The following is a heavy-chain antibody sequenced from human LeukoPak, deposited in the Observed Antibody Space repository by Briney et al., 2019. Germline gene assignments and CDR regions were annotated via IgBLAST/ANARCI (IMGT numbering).Heavy chain of an antibody. J-gene: IGHJ4*02. Sequence: ASVKVSCKASGGTFSSYAISWVRQAPGQGLEWMGWINPNSGGTNYAQKFQGRVTMTRDTSISTAYMELSRLRSDDTAVYYCARVSGYYDTSLDYWGQGTLVTVSS. V-gene: IGHV1-2*02. CDR3: ARVSGYYDTSLDY. CDR1: GGTFSSYA. D-gene: IGHD3-3*01. CDR2: INPNSGGT.